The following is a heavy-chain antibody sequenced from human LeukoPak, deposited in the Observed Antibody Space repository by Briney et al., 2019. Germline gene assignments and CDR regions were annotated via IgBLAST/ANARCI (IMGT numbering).Heavy chain of an antibody. J-gene: IGHJ5*02. D-gene: IGHD3-10*01. CDR3: ARGSLYYYGSGSPTTA. CDR2: IYHSGST. Sequence: SETLSLTCTVSGYSISSGYYWGWIRQPPGKGLEWIGSIYHSGSTYYNPSLKSRVTISVDTSKNQFSLKLSSVTAADTAVYYCARGSLYYYGSGSPTTAWGQGTLVTVSS. CDR1: GYSISSGYY. V-gene: IGHV4-38-2*02.